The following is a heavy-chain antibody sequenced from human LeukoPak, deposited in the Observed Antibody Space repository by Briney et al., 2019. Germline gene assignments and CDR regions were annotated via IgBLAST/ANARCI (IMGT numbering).Heavy chain of an antibody. J-gene: IGHJ6*02. Sequence: PGRSLRLSCAASGFTFSSYSMNWVRQAPGKGLEWVSSISSSSTYIYYADSVKGRFTISRDNAKNTLYLQMNSLRAEDTAVYYCASLPRITMVRGYYYYGMDVWGQGTTVTVSS. CDR2: ISSSSTYI. CDR3: ASLPRITMVRGYYYYGMDV. D-gene: IGHD3-10*01. V-gene: IGHV3-21*01. CDR1: GFTFSSYS.